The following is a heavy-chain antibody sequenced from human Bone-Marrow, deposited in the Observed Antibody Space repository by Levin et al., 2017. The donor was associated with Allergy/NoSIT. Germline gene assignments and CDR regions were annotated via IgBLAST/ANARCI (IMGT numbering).Heavy chain of an antibody. CDR3: ARATTWAPQIDD. V-gene: IGHV4-30-4*01. D-gene: IGHD1-14*01. J-gene: IGHJ4*02. CDR1: GGSIRSGDYY. Sequence: SQTLSLTCTVSGGSIRSGDYYWTWIRQPPGKGLEWIGYIYNSGSAYYNASLKSRLTISLDTAKNQFSLNLSSVTGADAAVYYCARATTWAPQIDDWGRGTLVTVSS. CDR2: IYNSGSA.